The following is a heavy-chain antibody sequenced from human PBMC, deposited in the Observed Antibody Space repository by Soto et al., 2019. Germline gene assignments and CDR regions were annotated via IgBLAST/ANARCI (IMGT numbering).Heavy chain of an antibody. J-gene: IGHJ4*02. V-gene: IGHV3-74*01. CDR3: IKVLTRGVGVPRFYFDS. Sequence: VQLVESGGGLVQPGGSLRLSCAASGFTFSNDWMHWVRQAPGKGLEWVSRINADGGSTHYADSVRGRFTISRDNAKNTLFLQLNSLRVEDTAIYYCIKVLTRGVGVPRFYFDSWGQGTLVTVSA. CDR2: INADGGST. D-gene: IGHD3-9*01. CDR1: GFTFSNDW.